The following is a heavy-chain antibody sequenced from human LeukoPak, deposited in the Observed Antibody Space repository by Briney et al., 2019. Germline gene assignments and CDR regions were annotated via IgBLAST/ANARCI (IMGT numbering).Heavy chain of an antibody. Sequence: ASVKVSCKAAGYIFTGYYMHWVRPAPGQALEWMEWINPNRGGTNYAKKFQGRLTMTRDTSISTAYMDLSRLSFDDTAVYYCGRGGYYDYVWGSYRPEGFDYLVQGTLVSVSS. J-gene: IGHJ4*02. D-gene: IGHD3-16*02. CDR1: GYIFTGYY. V-gene: IGHV1-2*02. CDR3: GRGGYYDYVWGSYRPEGFDY. CDR2: INPNRGGT.